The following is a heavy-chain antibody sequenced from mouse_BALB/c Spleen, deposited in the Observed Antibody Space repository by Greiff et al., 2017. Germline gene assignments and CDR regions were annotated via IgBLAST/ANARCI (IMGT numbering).Heavy chain of an antibody. J-gene: IGHJ4*01. CDR1: GFTFTAYY. CDR3: ARWGNSNAMEY. V-gene: IGHV7-3*02. CDR2: IRNKANGYTT. Sequence: EVKLLESGGGLVQPGGSLRLSCATSGFTFTAYYMSWVRQPPGKALEWLGFIRNKANGYTTEYSASVKGRFTISRDNSQSILYLQMNTHGAEDSATYYCARWGNSNAMEYWGQGTSVTVS.